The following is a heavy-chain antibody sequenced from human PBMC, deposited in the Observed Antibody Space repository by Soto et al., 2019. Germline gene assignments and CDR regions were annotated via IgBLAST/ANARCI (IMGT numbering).Heavy chain of an antibody. CDR1: GFAFDNYG. D-gene: IGHD6-19*01. J-gene: IGHJ6*02. V-gene: IGHV3-33*01. CDR3: ARDDRASGWYVAMDV. CDR2: IWYDGRNK. Sequence: QVQLVESGGGVVQPGRSLRLSCAASGFAFDNYGMHWVRQAPGKGLEWVAVIWYDGRNKYYADSVKGRFTISRDTSTNTLFLQMNRLGAEDTAVYYCARDDRASGWYVAMDVWGQGTTVTVSS.